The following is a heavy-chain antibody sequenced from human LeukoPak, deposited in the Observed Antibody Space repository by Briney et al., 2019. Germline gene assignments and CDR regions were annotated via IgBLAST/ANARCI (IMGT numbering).Heavy chain of an antibody. V-gene: IGHV3-11*03. J-gene: IGHJ5*02. CDR3: ARTLVAAPGSKGGP. CDR2: ISGSSTYT. D-gene: IGHD6-13*01. Sequence: GGSLRLSCAASGFSFSDYYMSWIRQAPGKGLEWLSYISGSSTYTDYADSVKGRFTISRDNAKDSLYLQMSSLRVEDTAVYYCARTLVAAPGSKGGPWGQGTLVTVSS. CDR1: GFSFSDYY.